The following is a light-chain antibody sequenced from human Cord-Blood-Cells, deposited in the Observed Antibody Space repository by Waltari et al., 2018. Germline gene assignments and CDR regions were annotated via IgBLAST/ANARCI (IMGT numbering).Light chain of an antibody. J-gene: IGKJ1*01. CDR2: AAS. CDR1: QGISSY. Sequence: AIRMTQSPSSLSASTGDRVTITCRARQGISSYLAWYQQEPGKAPKLLIYAASTVQSGVPSRCSGSGSGTDFTLTISCLQSEDFATYYCQQYYSYPWTFGQGTKVEIK. V-gene: IGKV1-8*01. CDR3: QQYYSYPWT.